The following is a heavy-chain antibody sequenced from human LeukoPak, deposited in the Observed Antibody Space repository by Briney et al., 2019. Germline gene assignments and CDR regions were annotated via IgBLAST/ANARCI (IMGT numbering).Heavy chain of an antibody. D-gene: IGHD2-2*01. CDR3: ARGGRGYCSSTSCYCGY. CDR2: ISSSSSTI. Sequence: GGSLRLSCAASGFTFSSYSMHWVRQAPGKGLEWLSYISSSSSTIYYADSVKGRFTISRDNAKNSLYLQMNSLRAEDTAVYYCARGGRGYCSSTSCYCGYWGQGTLVIVSS. V-gene: IGHV3-48*01. CDR1: GFTFSSYS. J-gene: IGHJ4*02.